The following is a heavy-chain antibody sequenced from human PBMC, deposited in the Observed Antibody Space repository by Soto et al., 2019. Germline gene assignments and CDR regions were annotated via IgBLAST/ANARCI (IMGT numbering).Heavy chain of an antibody. Sequence: PGGSLRLSCAASRFTFNNYSMSWVRQAPGKGLEWVSTISVTAIGFDNTYYADSVKGRFTISRDNFKNTLYLQMNSLTAEDTAVYYCANDRVEVAALSGDFDSWGKGTLVTVSS. J-gene: IGHJ4*02. CDR3: ANDRVEVAALSGDFDS. D-gene: IGHD6-19*01. CDR1: RFTFNNYS. CDR2: ISVTAIGFDNT. V-gene: IGHV3-23*01.